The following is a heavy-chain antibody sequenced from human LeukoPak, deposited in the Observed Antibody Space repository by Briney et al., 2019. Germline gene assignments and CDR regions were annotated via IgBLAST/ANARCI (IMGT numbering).Heavy chain of an antibody. CDR2: INSDGSST. J-gene: IGHJ4*02. D-gene: IGHD2-15*01. Sequence: PGGSLRLSCAASGFTFSTYWMHWVRQTPGKGLVWVSRINSDGSSTSYADSVKGRFTISRDSAKNTLYLQMNSLRVEDTAVYHCASVAAAVNWGQGTLVTVSS. CDR3: ASVAAAVN. V-gene: IGHV3-74*01. CDR1: GFTFSTYW.